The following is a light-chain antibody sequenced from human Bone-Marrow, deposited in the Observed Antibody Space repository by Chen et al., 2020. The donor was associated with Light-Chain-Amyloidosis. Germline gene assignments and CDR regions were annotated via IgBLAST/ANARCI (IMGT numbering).Light chain of an antibody. J-gene: IGLJ3*02. CDR3: QVWDRSSDRPV. V-gene: IGLV3-21*02. CDR1: NIGSTS. Sequence: SYVLTQPSSVSVAPGQTATLACGGNNIGSTSVHWYQQTPGQAPLLVVYDDSDRPSGIPERLSGSNSGNTATLTISRVDAGDEADYYCQVWDRSSDRPVFGGGTKLTVL. CDR2: DDS.